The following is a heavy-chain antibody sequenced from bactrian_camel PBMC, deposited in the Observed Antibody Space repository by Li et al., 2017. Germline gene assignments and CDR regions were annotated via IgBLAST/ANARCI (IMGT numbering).Heavy chain of an antibody. CDR3: AALPSIPGSRLAY. V-gene: IGHV3S1*01. J-gene: IGHJ4*01. CDR1: GYTYNRNC. D-gene: IGHD2*01. Sequence: VQLVESGGGSVQAGGSLRLSCAASGYTYNRNCMAWFRQAPGKEREGVARIYTGSGNTYYADSVKGRFTVSRDNALNTLYLQLNDLQTEDTGMYYCAALPSIPGSRLAYWGQGTQVTVS. CDR2: IYTGSGNT.